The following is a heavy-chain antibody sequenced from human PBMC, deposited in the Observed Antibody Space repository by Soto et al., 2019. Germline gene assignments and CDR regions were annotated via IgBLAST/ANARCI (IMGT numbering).Heavy chain of an antibody. Sequence: GGSLRLSCAASGFTFSSYYMNWIRQAPGKGLEWVSSITSNGNFLYYADAVRGRFTISRDNPKASLSLEMNNLRAEDTAVYYCTRSDYGDAPGYWGQGALVTVPQ. CDR1: GFTFSSYY. V-gene: IGHV3-21*01. J-gene: IGHJ4*02. CDR3: TRSDYGDAPGY. D-gene: IGHD4-17*01. CDR2: ITSNGNFL.